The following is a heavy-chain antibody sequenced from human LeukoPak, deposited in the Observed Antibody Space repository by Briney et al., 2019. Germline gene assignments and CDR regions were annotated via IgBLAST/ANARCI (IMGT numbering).Heavy chain of an antibody. CDR1: GGSISSYY. V-gene: IGHV4-59*01. J-gene: IGHJ4*02. Sequence: SETLSLTCTVSGGSISSYYWTWIRQPPGKGLEWIGIIYYNGSTNYNSSLKSRVTISVDTSRNQISLKLSSVTAADTAVYYCARARTFENYFDYWGQGTLVTVSS. CDR2: IYYNGST. D-gene: IGHD3-10*01. CDR3: ARARTFENYFDY.